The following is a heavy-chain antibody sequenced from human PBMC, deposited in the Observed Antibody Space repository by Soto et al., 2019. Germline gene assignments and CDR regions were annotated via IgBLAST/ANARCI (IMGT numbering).Heavy chain of an antibody. CDR3: AIQESGYDSYYYYGMDV. CDR1: GFTFSSYA. V-gene: IGHV3-30-3*01. D-gene: IGHD5-12*01. J-gene: IGHJ6*02. CDR2: ISYDGSNK. Sequence: GESLKISCAASGFTFSSYAMHWVRQAPGKGLEWVAVISYDGSNKYYADSVKGRFTISRDNSKNTLYLQMNSLRAEDTAVYYCAIQESGYDSYYYYGMDVWGQGTTVTVSS.